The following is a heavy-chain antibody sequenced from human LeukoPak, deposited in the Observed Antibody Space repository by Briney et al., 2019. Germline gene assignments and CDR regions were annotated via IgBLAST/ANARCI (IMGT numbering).Heavy chain of an antibody. D-gene: IGHD3-10*01. CDR1: GFTFSSSW. J-gene: IGHJ4*02. CDR2: INTDESST. CDR3: ATDLSLWYRGVIYY. Sequence: PGGSLRLSCAASGFTFSSSWMHWVRQAPGKGLVWVSRINTDESSTSYADSVKGRFTISRDNAKNTLYLQMSSLRAEDTAVYYCATDLSLWYRGVIYYWGQGALVTVSS. V-gene: IGHV3-74*01.